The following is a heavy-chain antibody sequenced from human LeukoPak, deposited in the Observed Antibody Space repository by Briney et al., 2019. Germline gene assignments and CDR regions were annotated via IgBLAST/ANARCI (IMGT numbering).Heavy chain of an antibody. D-gene: IGHD3-22*01. CDR2: IYSGGST. CDR3: ARGYYYDSSGYRDAFDI. CDR1: GFTLSSNY. V-gene: IGHV3-66*01. Sequence: GGSLRLSCAASGFTLSSNYMGWVRQAPGKGLEWVSVIYSGGSTYYADSVKGRFTISRDNSKNTLYLQMNSLRAEDTAVYYCARGYYYDSSGYRDAFDIWGQGTMVTVSS. J-gene: IGHJ3*02.